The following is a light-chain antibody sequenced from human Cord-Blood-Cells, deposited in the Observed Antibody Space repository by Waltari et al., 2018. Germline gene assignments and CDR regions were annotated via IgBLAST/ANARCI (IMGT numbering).Light chain of an antibody. CDR2: DAS. J-gene: IGKJ4*01. CDR1: QSVSSY. V-gene: IGKV3-11*01. CDR3: QQRSNWPPSLT. Sequence: IVLTQSPATLSLSTGERATLSCRASQSVSSYLAWYQQKPGQAPRLLIYDASNRATGIPARFSGSGSGTDFTLTISSLEPEDFAVYYCQQRSNWPPSLTFGGGTKVEIK.